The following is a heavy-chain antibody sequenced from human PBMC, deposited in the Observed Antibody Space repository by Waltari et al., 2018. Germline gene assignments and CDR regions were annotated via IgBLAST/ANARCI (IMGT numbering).Heavy chain of an antibody. D-gene: IGHD2-2*01. CDR1: GGTFSSYA. V-gene: IGHV1-69*08. CDR2: VSPDLGTA. J-gene: IGHJ5*02. Sequence: QVQLVQSGAEVKKPGSSVKVSCKASGGTFSSYAISWVRQAPGQGREWMGRVSPDLGTANYAQEFQGRVTITVDKSTSTAYMELSSLRSEDTAVYYCASRLSTVRTGFDPWGQGTLVTVSS. CDR3: ASRLSTVRTGFDP.